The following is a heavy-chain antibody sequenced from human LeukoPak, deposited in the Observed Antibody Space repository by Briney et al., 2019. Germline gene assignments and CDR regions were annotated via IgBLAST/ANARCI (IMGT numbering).Heavy chain of an antibody. D-gene: IGHD3-3*01. CDR3: ARDSQITIFGVVIREAPDY. Sequence: ASVKVSCKASGYTFTSYGISWVRQAPGQGLEWMGWISAYNGNTNYAQKLQGRVTMTTDTSTSTAYMELRSLRSDDTAVYYCARDSQITIFGVVIREAPDYWGQGTLVTVSS. J-gene: IGHJ4*02. CDR2: ISAYNGNT. CDR1: GYTFTSYG. V-gene: IGHV1-18*01.